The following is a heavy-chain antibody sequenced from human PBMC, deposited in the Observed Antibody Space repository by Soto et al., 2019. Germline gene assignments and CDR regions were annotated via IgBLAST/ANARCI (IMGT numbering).Heavy chain of an antibody. Sequence: ESGGGVVQPGRSLRLSCAASGFTFSSYGMHWVRQAPGKGLEWVAVIWYDGSNKYYADSVKGRFTISRDNSKNTLYLQMNSLRAEDTAVYYCARDQVVPIPNWFDPWGQGTLVTVSS. J-gene: IGHJ5*02. V-gene: IGHV3-33*01. CDR3: ARDQVVPIPNWFDP. CDR2: IWYDGSNK. D-gene: IGHD2-2*01. CDR1: GFTFSSYG.